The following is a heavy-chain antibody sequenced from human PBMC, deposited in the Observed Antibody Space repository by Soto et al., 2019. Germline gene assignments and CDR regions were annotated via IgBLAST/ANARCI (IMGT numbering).Heavy chain of an antibody. CDR3: ARRYGGAFDI. J-gene: IGHJ3*02. D-gene: IGHD3-10*01. CDR1: GGSIISSNW. CDR2: IYYSGST. V-gene: IGHV4-4*02. Sequence: SETLSLTCAVSGGSIISSNWWSWVRQPPGKGLEWIGEIYYSGSTYYNPSLKSRVTISVDTSKNQFSLKLSSVTAADTAVYYCARRYGGAFDIWGQGTMVTVSS.